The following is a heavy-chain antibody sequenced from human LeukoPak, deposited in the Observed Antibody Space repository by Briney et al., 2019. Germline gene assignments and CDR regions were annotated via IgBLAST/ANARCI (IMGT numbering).Heavy chain of an antibody. V-gene: IGHV3-72*01. J-gene: IGHJ6*03. CDR1: GFTFSDYY. CDR3: ARGYRAWVAATHTYYYYFYMDV. Sequence: GGSLRLSCAASGFTFSDYYMSWIRQAPGKGLEWVGRTRNKANSYSTEYAASVEGRFTISRDESKNSLYLQMNSLKTEDTAVYYCARGYRAWVAATHTYYYYFYMDVWGKGTTVTISS. CDR2: TRNKANSYST. D-gene: IGHD2-15*01.